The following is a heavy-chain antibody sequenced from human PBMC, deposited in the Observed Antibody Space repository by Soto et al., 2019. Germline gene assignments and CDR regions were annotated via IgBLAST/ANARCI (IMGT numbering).Heavy chain of an antibody. CDR3: ARDHAPHYSTNGVCYTPGWFDP. D-gene: IGHD2-8*01. Sequence: QVQLVQSGAEVKKPGSSVKVSCKASGGTFSSYAISWVRQAPGQGLEWMGGIIPIFGTANYAQKFQGRVTITADESTSTAYMELRSLRSDDTAVYYCARDHAPHYSTNGVCYTPGWFDPWGQGTLVTVSS. J-gene: IGHJ5*02. CDR1: GGTFSSYA. CDR2: IIPIFGTA. V-gene: IGHV1-69*01.